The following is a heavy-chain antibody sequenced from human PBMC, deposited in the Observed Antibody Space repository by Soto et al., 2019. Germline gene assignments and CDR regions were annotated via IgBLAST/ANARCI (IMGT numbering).Heavy chain of an antibody. J-gene: IGHJ6*02. Sequence: PSETLSLTCAVYGGSFSGYYWSWIRQPPGKGLEWIGEINHSGSTNYNPSLKSRVTISVDTSKNQFSLKLSSVTAADTAVYYCARGRWGGYCTNGGCYYYYYYGMDVWGQGTTVTVSS. D-gene: IGHD2-8*01. CDR3: ARGRWGGYCTNGGCYYYYYYGMDV. CDR2: INHSGST. CDR1: GGSFSGYY. V-gene: IGHV4-34*01.